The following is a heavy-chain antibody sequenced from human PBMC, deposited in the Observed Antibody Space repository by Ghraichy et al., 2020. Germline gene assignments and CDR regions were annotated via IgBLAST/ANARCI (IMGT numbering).Heavy chain of an antibody. V-gene: IGHV3-9*01. CDR1: GFTFDDYA. J-gene: IGHJ4*02. D-gene: IGHD2-2*01. CDR2: ISWNSGSI. Sequence: LNISCAASGFTFDDYAMHWVRQAPGKGLEWVSGISWNSGSIGYADSVKGRFTISRDNAKNSLYLQMNSLRAEDTALYYCARRREGYCSSTSCYPGPYYFDYWGQGTLVTVSS. CDR3: ARRREGYCSSTSCYPGPYYFDY.